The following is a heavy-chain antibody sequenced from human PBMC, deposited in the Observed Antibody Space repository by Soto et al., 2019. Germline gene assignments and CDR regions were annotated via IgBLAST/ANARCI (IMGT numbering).Heavy chain of an antibody. CDR1: GYPFTSYY. D-gene: IGHD6-19*01. J-gene: IGHJ4*02. CDR3: ARGSVAGLLSFFDY. CDR2: INPSGGST. V-gene: IGHV1-46*03. Sequence: SVKVSCKASGYPFTSYYLHWVRQAPGQGLEWMGIINPSGGSTSYPQKFQGRVTMTRDTSTSTVYMELSSLGSEDTAVYYCARGSVAGLLSFFDYWGQGTLVTVSS.